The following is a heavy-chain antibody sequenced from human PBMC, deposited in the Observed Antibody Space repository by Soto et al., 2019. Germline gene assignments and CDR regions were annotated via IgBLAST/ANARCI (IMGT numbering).Heavy chain of an antibody. D-gene: IGHD3-22*01. CDR1: GYTFTTYY. J-gene: IGHJ4*02. CDR3: ARDTIYYNSTDYSFDY. Sequence: ASVKVSCKASGYTFTTYYMHWVRQAPGQGLEWMGTMNPSGGSTTYAQKFQGRVIMTRDTSTSTVYMELSSLRSEDTAVYYCARDTIYYNSTDYSFDYWGQGTLVTVSS. V-gene: IGHV1-46*03. CDR2: MNPSGGST.